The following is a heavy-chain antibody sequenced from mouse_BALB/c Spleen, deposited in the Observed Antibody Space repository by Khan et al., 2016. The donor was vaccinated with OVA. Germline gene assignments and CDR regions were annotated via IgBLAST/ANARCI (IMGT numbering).Heavy chain of an antibody. CDR3: ASGGYWYFAV. Sequence: QIQLVQSGPELKKPGETVKISCKASGYSFTNYGMNWVKQAPGKGLKWMGWINTYTGEPTYVDDFKGRFAFSLETSASTAYLQINNLKNEDTATYFGASGGYWYFAVWGAGTTVTVSS. CDR2: INTYTGEP. CDR1: GYSFTNYG. J-gene: IGHJ1*01. V-gene: IGHV9-3-1*01. D-gene: IGHD1-1*02.